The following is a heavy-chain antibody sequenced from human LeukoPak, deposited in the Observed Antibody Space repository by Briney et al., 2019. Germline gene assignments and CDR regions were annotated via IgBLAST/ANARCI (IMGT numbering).Heavy chain of an antibody. CDR2: IYYSGST. CDR3: ARLLGKYGITGTQWVYYYYGMDV. CDR1: AGSISSYY. J-gene: IGHJ6*02. Sequence: SETLSLTCTVSAGSISSYYWSWIRQPPGKGLEWIGYIYYSGSTNYNPSLKSRVTISVDTSKNQFSLKLSSVTAADTAVYYCARLLGKYGITGTQWVYYYYGMDVWGQGTTVTVSS. V-gene: IGHV4-59*08. D-gene: IGHD1-7*01.